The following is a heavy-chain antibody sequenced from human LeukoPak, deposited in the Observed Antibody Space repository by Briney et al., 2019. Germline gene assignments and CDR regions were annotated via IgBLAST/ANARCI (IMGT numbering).Heavy chain of an antibody. CDR3: ARQSDSSGYSPLDY. V-gene: IGHV5-51*01. CDR1: GYSFTSYW. CDR2: IYPGDSDT. Sequence: GESLKISCKGSGYSFTSYWIGWVRQMPGKGLEWMGIIYPGDSDTRYSPSFQGQVTISAGKSISTAYLQWSSPKASDTAMYYCARQSDSSGYSPLDYWGQGTLVTVSS. J-gene: IGHJ4*02. D-gene: IGHD3-22*01.